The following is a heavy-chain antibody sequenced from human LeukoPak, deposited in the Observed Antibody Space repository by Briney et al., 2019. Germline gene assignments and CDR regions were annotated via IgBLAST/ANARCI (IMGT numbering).Heavy chain of an antibody. D-gene: IGHD2-2*01. CDR2: IIPIFGTA. Sequence: GASVKVSCKASGGTFSSYAISWVRQAPGRGLEWMGGIIPIFGTANYAQKFQGRVTITADESTSTAYMELSSLRSEDTAVYYCARDPPPYCSSTSCYGLHYYYYYGMDVWGQGTTVTVSS. CDR1: GGTFSSYA. CDR3: ARDPPPYCSSTSCYGLHYYYYYGMDV. V-gene: IGHV1-69*13. J-gene: IGHJ6*02.